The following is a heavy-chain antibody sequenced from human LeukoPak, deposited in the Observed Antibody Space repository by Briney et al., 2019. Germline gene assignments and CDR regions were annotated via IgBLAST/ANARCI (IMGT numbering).Heavy chain of an antibody. V-gene: IGHV4-39*07. CDR2: IYYSGST. Sequence: PSETLSLTCTVSGGSISSYYWGWIRQPPGKGLEWIGSIYYSGSTYYNPSLKSRVTISVDTSKNQFSLKLSSVTAADTAVYYCARERWGYCSSTSFSERRYMDVWGKGTTVTVSS. CDR3: ARERWGYCSSTSFSERRYMDV. CDR1: GGSISSYY. D-gene: IGHD2-2*01. J-gene: IGHJ6*03.